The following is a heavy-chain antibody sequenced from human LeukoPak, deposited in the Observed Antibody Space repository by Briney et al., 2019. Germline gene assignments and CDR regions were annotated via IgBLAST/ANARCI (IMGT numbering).Heavy chain of an antibody. J-gene: IGHJ4*02. D-gene: IGHD2-8*01. CDR3: ASFEYCTNGVCYGLDY. CDR1: GGSISSYY. V-gene: IGHV4-59*01. Sequence: SETPSLTCTVSGGSISSYYWSWIRQPPGKGLEWIGYIYYSGSTNYNPSLKSRVTISVDTSKNQFSLKLSSVTAADTAVYYCASFEYCTNGVCYGLDYWGQGTLVTVSS. CDR2: IYYSGST.